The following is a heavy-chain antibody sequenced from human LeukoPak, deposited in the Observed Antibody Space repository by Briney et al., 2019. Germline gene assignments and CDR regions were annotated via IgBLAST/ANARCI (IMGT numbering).Heavy chain of an antibody. CDR1: GGSFSGYY. Sequence: SETLSLTCAVYGGSFSGYYWSWIRQPPGKGLEWIGEINHSESTNYNPSLKSRVTISVDTSKNQFSLKLSSVTAADTAVYYCARGVVGWSNCALDYWGQGTLVTVSS. V-gene: IGHV4-34*01. D-gene: IGHD1-1*01. CDR3: ARGVVGWSNCALDY. CDR2: INHSEST. J-gene: IGHJ4*02.